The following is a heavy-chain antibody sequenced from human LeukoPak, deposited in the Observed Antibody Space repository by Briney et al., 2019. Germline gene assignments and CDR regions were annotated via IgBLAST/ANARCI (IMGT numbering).Heavy chain of an antibody. CDR2: INSEGSST. CDR1: GFTLSTYW. Sequence: GGSLRLSCAASGFTLSTYWMHWVRQAPGKGLVWVSRINSEGSSTTYADSVKGRFTISRDNAKNIPYLQMNSLRAEDMAVYHCARDPAPQGWFDSWGQGTLVTVSS. V-gene: IGHV3-74*01. J-gene: IGHJ5*01. CDR3: ARDPAPQGWFDS.